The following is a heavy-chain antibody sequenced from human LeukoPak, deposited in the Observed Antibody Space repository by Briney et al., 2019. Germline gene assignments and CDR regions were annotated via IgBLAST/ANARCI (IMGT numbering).Heavy chain of an antibody. CDR3: AKGATVGKEALHI. V-gene: IGHV1-69*11. J-gene: IGHJ3*02. Sequence: SVKVSCKASGGIFSNQAITWVRQAPGQGLEWMGRIIPMIGTAKSAQRFQGRVTFTADASTNTAYMELSSLTSEDTAFYYCAKGATVGKEALHIWGQGALVTVSS. D-gene: IGHD1-14*01. CDR1: GGIFSNQA. CDR2: IIPMIGTA.